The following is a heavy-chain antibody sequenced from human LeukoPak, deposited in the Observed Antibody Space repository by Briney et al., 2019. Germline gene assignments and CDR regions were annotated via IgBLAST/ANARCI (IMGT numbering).Heavy chain of an antibody. J-gene: IGHJ6*03. Sequence: ASVKVSCKASGYTFTSYGIIWVRQAPGQGLEWMGWISAYNGNTNYAQKLQGRVTMTTDTSTSTAYMELRSLRSDDTAVYYCARGFEGYYYYYMDVWGKGTTVTVSS. CDR1: GYTFTSYG. V-gene: IGHV1-18*01. D-gene: IGHD3-9*01. CDR2: ISAYNGNT. CDR3: ARGFEGYYYYYMDV.